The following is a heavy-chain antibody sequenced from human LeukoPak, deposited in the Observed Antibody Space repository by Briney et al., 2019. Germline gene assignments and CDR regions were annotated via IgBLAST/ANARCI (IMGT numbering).Heavy chain of an antibody. Sequence: GGSLRLSCEGAGFNLSPYGTNWVRQAPGRGLEWISFISSNSDRIFYAGSVKGRFTVSRDDAKNSLHLQMSGLRVEDTAVYYCGRDFLRYPDNWGQGTLVTVS. V-gene: IGHV3-48*04. CDR3: GRDFLRYPDN. J-gene: IGHJ4*02. D-gene: IGHD2/OR15-2a*01. CDR2: ISSNSDRI. CDR1: GFNLSPYG.